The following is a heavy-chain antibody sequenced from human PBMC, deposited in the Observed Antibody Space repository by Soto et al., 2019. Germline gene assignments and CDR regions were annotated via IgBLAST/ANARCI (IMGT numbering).Heavy chain of an antibody. CDR1: GGTFSSYA. CDR2: IIPIFGTA. D-gene: IGHD2-2*01. V-gene: IGHV1-69*06. CDR3: ARGEDSVVVPAAIYYYCGMYV. J-gene: IGHJ6*02. Sequence: QVQLVQSGAEVKKPGSSVKVSCKASGGTFSSYAISWVRQAPGQGLEWMGGIIPIFGTANYAQKFQGRVTITADKSTSTAYMEVSSLRSEDTAVYYCARGEDSVVVPAAIYYYCGMYVWGQGTTVTVSS.